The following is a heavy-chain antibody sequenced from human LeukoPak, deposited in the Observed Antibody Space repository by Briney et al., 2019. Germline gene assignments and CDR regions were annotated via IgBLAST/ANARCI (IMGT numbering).Heavy chain of an antibody. CDR2: INHSGST. J-gene: IGHJ6*03. CDR3: ARGRGYCTNGVCYYYYYMDV. Sequence: SETLSLTCAVYGGSFSGYYWSWIRQPPGRGLEWIGKINHSGSTNYNPSLKSRVTISVDTSKNQFSLKLSSVTAADTAVYYCARGRGYCTNGVCYYYYYMDVWGKGTTVTVSS. D-gene: IGHD2-8*01. V-gene: IGHV4-34*01. CDR1: GGSFSGYY.